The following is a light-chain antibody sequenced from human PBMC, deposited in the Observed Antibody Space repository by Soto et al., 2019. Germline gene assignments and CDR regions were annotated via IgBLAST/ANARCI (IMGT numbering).Light chain of an antibody. Sequence: DLQMTQSPSTLSASVGDRVSITCRASQSVSDWLAWFQQKPGKAPKLLIYEVSSLESGVPSRFSGSGSGTEFTLTISNLQPDDFATYYCQQYNGFPYTFGLGTKLQI. CDR1: QSVSDW. J-gene: IGKJ2*01. V-gene: IGKV1-5*01. CDR3: QQYNGFPYT. CDR2: EVS.